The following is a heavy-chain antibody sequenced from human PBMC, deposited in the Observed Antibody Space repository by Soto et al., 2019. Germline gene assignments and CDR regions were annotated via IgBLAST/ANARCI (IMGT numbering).Heavy chain of an antibody. V-gene: IGHV1-69*02. Sequence: QVQLVQSGAELKKPGSSVKVSCEASGGSFTSYSFTWVRQAPGQGLEWMGRIIPIQGKANYALKFQDRVTITADRSTRIVYMELISLRPEDTAVYFCAKSLLFVDHGYMDVWGKGTTVTVSS. CDR1: GGSFTSYS. CDR3: AKSLLFVDHGYMDV. CDR2: IIPIQGKA. D-gene: IGHD2-21*01. J-gene: IGHJ6*03.